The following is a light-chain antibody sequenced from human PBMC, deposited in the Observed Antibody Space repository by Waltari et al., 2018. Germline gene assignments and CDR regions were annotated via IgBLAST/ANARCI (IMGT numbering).Light chain of an antibody. CDR3: CSYASSGTGV. Sequence: QSALTQPASVSGSPGQSITISCTGTSSDVGSYNLVTWYKQYPGKAPKLMIYEVSKRPSGVSNRFSGSKSGNTASLTISGLQAEDEADYYCCSYASSGTGVFGGGTKVTVL. CDR2: EVS. CDR1: SSDVGSYNL. J-gene: IGLJ2*01. V-gene: IGLV2-23*02.